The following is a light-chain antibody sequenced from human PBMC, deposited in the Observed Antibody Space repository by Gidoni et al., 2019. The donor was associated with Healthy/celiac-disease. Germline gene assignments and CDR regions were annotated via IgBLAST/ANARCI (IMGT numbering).Light chain of an antibody. CDR3: QQYGSSSWT. V-gene: IGKV3-20*01. CDR1: QSVSSSY. CDR2: GAS. Sequence: DIVLTKSPGTLSLSPGERATLSCRASQSVSSSYLAWYQQKPGQAPRLLIYGASSRATGIPDRFSGSGSGTDFTLTISRLEPEDFAVYYCQQYGSSSWTCGQGTKVEIK. J-gene: IGKJ1*01.